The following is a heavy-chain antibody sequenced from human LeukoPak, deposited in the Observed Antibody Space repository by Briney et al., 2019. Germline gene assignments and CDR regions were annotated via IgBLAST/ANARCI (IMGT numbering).Heavy chain of an antibody. CDR2: ISWNSNRT. CDR1: GFTLGDYD. CDR3: TKRMGGYYGMDV. J-gene: IGHJ6*02. V-gene: IGHV3-9*01. Sequence: GRSLRLSCAASGFTLGDYDMHWVRQAPGKGLEWVSGISWNSNRTGYADSVKGRFTISRDNAKNSLYLQMNSLRAEDTALYYCTKRMGGYYGMDVWGQGTTVTVS. D-gene: IGHD2-15*01.